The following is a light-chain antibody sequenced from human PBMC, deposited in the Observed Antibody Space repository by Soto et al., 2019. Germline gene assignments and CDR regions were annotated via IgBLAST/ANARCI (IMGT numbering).Light chain of an antibody. V-gene: IGLV1-40*01. CDR3: QSYDSSLSRRV. CDR2: GNS. Sequence: QSVLTQPPSVSGTPGQRVTISCTGSSSNIGAVYDVHWYQQLPGTAPKLLIYGNSNRPSGVPDRFSGSKSGTSASLAITGLQAEDESDYYCQSYDSSLSRRVFGGGTKLTVL. J-gene: IGLJ3*02. CDR1: SSNIGAVYD.